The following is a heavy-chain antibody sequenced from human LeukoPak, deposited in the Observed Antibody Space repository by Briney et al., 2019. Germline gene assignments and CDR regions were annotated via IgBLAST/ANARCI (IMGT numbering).Heavy chain of an antibody. V-gene: IGHV4-39*01. CDR2: IYYSGST. CDR1: GGSISSSSYY. Sequence: SETLSLTCTVSGGSISSSSYYWGWIRQPPGKGLEWIGSIYYSGSTYYNPSLKSRVTISVDTSKNQFSLKLSSVTAADTAVYYCARPREAGVVVAAAFDYWGQGTLVTVSS. CDR3: ARPREAGVVVAAAFDY. J-gene: IGHJ4*02. D-gene: IGHD2-15*01.